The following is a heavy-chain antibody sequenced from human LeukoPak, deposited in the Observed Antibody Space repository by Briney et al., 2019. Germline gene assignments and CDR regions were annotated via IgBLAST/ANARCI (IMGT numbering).Heavy chain of an antibody. V-gene: IGHV3-23*01. CDR2: ISGGGDRA. CDR1: GLTFSSYS. J-gene: IGHJ4*02. CDR3: AKGGWAGRSIDS. D-gene: IGHD6-19*01. Sequence: GGSLRLSCAASGLTFSSYSMSWVRQAPGKGLEWVSIISGGGDRAYYADSVKGLFTISRDNSKNTLYLQMSSLRADDTAIYYCAKGGWAGRSIDSWGQETLVTVSS.